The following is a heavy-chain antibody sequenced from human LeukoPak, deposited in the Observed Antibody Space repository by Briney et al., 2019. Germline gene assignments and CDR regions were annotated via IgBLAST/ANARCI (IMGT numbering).Heavy chain of an antibody. Sequence: GGSLRLSCAASGFTFSSYSMSWVRQAPGKGLEWVSSISSSRSYIYYADSVKGRFTISRDNAKNSLYLQMNSLRAEDTAVYYCARVVSVAWSERRPGYYYMDVWGKGTTVTVSS. CDR3: ARVVSVAWSERRPGYYYMDV. CDR2: ISSSRSYI. V-gene: IGHV3-21*01. CDR1: GFTFSSYS. D-gene: IGHD1-1*01. J-gene: IGHJ6*03.